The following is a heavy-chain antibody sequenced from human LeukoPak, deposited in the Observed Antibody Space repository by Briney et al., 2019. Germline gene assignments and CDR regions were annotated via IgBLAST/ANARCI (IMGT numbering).Heavy chain of an antibody. CDR2: ISYDGSKK. V-gene: IGHV3-30-3*01. J-gene: IGHJ4*02. Sequence: GGALRLSCAASGFTLSNYAMHWVRQAPGKGLGGMTGISYDGSKKYSADSVTGRFTISRDNSENTLYLQMNSLRVEDTAVYYCARGAGGSSSWSTIRYVDCWGQGTLVTVSS. D-gene: IGHD6-13*01. CDR1: GFTLSNYA. CDR3: ARGAGGSSSWSTIRYVDC.